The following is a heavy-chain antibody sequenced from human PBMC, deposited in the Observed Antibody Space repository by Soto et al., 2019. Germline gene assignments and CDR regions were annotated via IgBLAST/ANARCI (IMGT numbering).Heavy chain of an antibody. CDR2: VIPMFGTT. D-gene: IGHD3-3*01. J-gene: IGHJ5*01. CDR3: ARGYNRASVLRFLGWLSLPLDS. V-gene: IGHV1-69*01. CDR1: GDTFSNYP. Sequence: QVQLVQSGAEVKKPGSSVKVSCKASGDTFSNYPINWVRQAPGQGLEWMGGVIPMFGTTNYAQKFQGRVTITADESTTTAYMELSSLRSEDTAVYYCARGYNRASVLRFLGWLSLPLDSWGQGTLVTVSS.